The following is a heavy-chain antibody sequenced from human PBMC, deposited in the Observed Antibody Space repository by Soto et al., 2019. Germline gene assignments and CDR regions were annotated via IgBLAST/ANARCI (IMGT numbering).Heavy chain of an antibody. CDR2: ITSTGGRT. Sequence: QPGGSLRLSCEASGFTFSNYAMNWVRQAPGKGLEWVSGITSTGGRTNYADSVKGRFTISRDNSKNTLYLQMNSLRAEDTALYYCAKDDYGGNSGWFDPWGQGTLVTVSS. CDR1: GFTFSNYA. CDR3: AKDDYGGNSGWFDP. V-gene: IGHV3-23*01. D-gene: IGHD4-17*01. J-gene: IGHJ5*02.